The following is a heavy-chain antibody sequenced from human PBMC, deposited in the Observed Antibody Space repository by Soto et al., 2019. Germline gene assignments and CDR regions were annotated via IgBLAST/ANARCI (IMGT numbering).Heavy chain of an antibody. Sequence: QVQLVQSGAEVREPGASVKVSCKASGYNFASNHMHWVRQIPGQGLEWMGIINPTEESTSYAQKFRGRVTLTRDTPTNTDYMELSGLTSEDTAVYYCARDRFGSWTFDYWGQGTLVTVSS. D-gene: IGHD6-13*01. CDR1: GYNFASNH. J-gene: IGHJ4*02. CDR3: ARDRFGSWTFDY. V-gene: IGHV1-46*01. CDR2: INPTEEST.